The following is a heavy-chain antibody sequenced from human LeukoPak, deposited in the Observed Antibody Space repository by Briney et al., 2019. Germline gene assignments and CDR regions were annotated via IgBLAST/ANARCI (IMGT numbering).Heavy chain of an antibody. Sequence: ASVKVSRMASGYTFTSYYMHLVRQAPAQRLEWMGIINPSSGSTSYAQKFQGRVTMTRDTSTSTVYMELSSLRSEDTAVYDYASGPRTRLESWFDPWGQGTLVTVSS. D-gene: IGHD1-7*01. V-gene: IGHV1-46*01. CDR3: ASGPRTRLESWFDP. CDR1: GYTFTSYY. CDR2: INPSSGST. J-gene: IGHJ5*02.